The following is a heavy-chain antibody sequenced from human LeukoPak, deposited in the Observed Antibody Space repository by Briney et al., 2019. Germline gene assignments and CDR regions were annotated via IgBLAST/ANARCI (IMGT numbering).Heavy chain of an antibody. D-gene: IGHD3-22*01. J-gene: IGHJ4*02. CDR3: ARGPPLNPGDYDSSGYYYFDY. CDR1: GGSFSGYY. V-gene: IGHV4-34*01. CDR2: VKYTGST. Sequence: PSETLSLTCALYGGSFSGYYWTWIRQTPGKGLEWIGEVKYTGSTNCNPSLKSRVTISVDMSKHQFFLMLTSVTAADTAVYYCARGPPLNPGDYDSSGYYYFDYWGQGTLVTVSS.